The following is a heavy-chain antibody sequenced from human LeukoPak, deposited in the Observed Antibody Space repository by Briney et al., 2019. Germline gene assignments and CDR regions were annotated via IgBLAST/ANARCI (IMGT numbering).Heavy chain of an antibody. J-gene: IGHJ6*02. CDR1: GGSISSSSYY. V-gene: IGHV4-39*01. Sequence: SETLSLTCTVSGGSISSSSYYWGWIRQPPGKGPEWIGSIYYSGSTYYNPSLKSRVTISVDTSKNQFSLKLSSVTAADTAVYYCASFSSSWYQDYYYGMDVWGQGTTVTVSS. CDR2: IYYSGST. D-gene: IGHD6-13*01. CDR3: ASFSSSWYQDYYYGMDV.